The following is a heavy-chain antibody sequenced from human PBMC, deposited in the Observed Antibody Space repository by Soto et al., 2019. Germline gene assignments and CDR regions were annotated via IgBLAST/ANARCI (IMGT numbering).Heavy chain of an antibody. CDR1: GGSISSYY. CDR3: AFSGPMVRGVPYAFDI. Sequence: TETLSLTCTVSGGSISSYYWSWIRQPPGKGLEWIGYIYYSGSTNYNPSLKSRVTISVDTSKNQFSLKLSSVTAADTAVYYCAFSGPMVRGVPYAFDIWGQGTIVTVS. D-gene: IGHD3-10*01. V-gene: IGHV4-59*01. CDR2: IYYSGST. J-gene: IGHJ3*02.